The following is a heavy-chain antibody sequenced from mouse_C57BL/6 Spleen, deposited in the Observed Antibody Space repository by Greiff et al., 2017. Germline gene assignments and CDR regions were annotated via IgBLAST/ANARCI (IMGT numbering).Heavy chain of an antibody. J-gene: IGHJ1*03. V-gene: IGHV2-2*01. CDR2: IWSGGGT. CDR1: GFSLTSYG. CDR3: ARNLLHWYFDV. Sequence: VQLKQSGPGLVQPSQSLSITCTVSGFSLTSYGVHWVRQSPGQGLEWLGVIWSGGGTASNAAFISNLRIRKDNSKSQVCFKMNSLKADDTAIYYCARNLLHWYFDVWGTGTTVTVSS.